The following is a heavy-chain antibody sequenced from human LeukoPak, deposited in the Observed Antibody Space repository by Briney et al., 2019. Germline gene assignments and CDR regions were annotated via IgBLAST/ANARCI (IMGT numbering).Heavy chain of an antibody. D-gene: IGHD2-2*01. Sequence: PSETLSLTCAVYGVSFSGYYWSWIRQPPGKGLEWIGEINHSGSTNYNPPLKSRITISVDQSKIQFSLKLSSVTAADTAVYDYARDSSTSCDYWGQGTLVTVSS. CDR2: INHSGST. V-gene: IGHV4-34*01. CDR1: GVSFSGYY. J-gene: IGHJ4*02. CDR3: ARDSSTSCDY.